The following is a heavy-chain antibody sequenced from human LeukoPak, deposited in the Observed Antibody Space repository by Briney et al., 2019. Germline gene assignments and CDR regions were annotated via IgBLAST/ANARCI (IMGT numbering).Heavy chain of an antibody. V-gene: IGHV3-74*03. CDR2: VVADGSAT. D-gene: IGHD1-26*01. J-gene: IGHJ4*02. CDR3: ARAQVGAPTDY. CDR1: GFTFRNYA. Sequence: GGSLRLSCAASGFTFRNYAMYWVRQPAGKGLVWVARVVADGSATTYADSVMGRITISRDNARNTLYLQMDSLTAEDTAVYYCARAQVGAPTDYWGQGTLVTVSS.